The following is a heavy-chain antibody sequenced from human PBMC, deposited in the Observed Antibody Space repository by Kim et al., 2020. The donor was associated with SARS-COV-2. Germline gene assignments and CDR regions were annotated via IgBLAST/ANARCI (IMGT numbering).Heavy chain of an antibody. CDR2: INHSGST. Sequence: SETLSLTCAVYGGSFSGYYWSWIRQPPGKGLEWIGEINHSGSTNYNPSLKSRVTISVDTSKNQFSLKLSSVTAADTAVYYCARGHLGIAAAGVYYGMDVWGQGTTVTVSS. J-gene: IGHJ6*02. D-gene: IGHD6-13*01. CDR3: ARGHLGIAAAGVYYGMDV. V-gene: IGHV4-34*01. CDR1: GGSFSGYY.